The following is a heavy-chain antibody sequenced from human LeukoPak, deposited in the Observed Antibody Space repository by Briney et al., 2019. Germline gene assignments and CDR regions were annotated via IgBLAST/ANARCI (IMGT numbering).Heavy chain of an antibody. CDR3: TREYLTVSYFDY. CDR2: ISSSSIYI. Sequence: GGSLRLSCAASGFTFNVYNMNWVRQAPGKGLEWVSSISSSSIYIYYADSVKGRFTISRDNAKNSLFLQMNSLRGEDTAVYYCTREYLTVSYFDYWGQGTLVTVSS. J-gene: IGHJ4*02. CDR1: GFTFNVYN. V-gene: IGHV3-21*04. D-gene: IGHD4-11*01.